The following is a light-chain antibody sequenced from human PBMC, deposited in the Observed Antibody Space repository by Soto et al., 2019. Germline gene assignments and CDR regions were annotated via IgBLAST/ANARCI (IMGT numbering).Light chain of an antibody. CDR2: DAS. Sequence: DIQMTQSPSTLSASVGDRVTITCRASQSISRWVAWYQQKPGKAPKLLIYDASSLESGVPSRFSGSGSGTEFTLTISSLQPDDFATYYCQQYNSYPGTFGQGTKVEIK. V-gene: IGKV1-5*01. CDR3: QQYNSYPGT. J-gene: IGKJ1*01. CDR1: QSISRW.